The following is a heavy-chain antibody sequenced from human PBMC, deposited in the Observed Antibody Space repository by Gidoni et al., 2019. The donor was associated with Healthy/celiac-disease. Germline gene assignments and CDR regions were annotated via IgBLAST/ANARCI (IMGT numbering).Heavy chain of an antibody. CDR1: GGSISSYY. Sequence: QVQLQESGPGLVKPSETLSLTCTVSGGSISSYYWSWIRQPPGKGLEWIGYIYYSGSTNYNPSLKSRVTISVDTSKNQFSLKLSSVTAADTAVYYCARGRETDSYGLSLYYYYYGMDVWGQGTTVTVSS. CDR2: IYYSGST. J-gene: IGHJ6*02. V-gene: IGHV4-59*01. CDR3: ARGRETDSYGLSLYYYYYGMDV. D-gene: IGHD5-18*01.